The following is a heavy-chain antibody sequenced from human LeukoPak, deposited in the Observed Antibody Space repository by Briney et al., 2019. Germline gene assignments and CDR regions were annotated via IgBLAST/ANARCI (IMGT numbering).Heavy chain of an antibody. D-gene: IGHD6-13*01. Sequence: SETLSLTCTVSGGSISSYYWSWIRQPPGKGLEWIGYIYYSGSTNYNPSLKSRVTISVDTSKNQFSRKLSSVTAADTAVYYCAREPGIAALDYWGQGTLVTVSS. V-gene: IGHV4-59*01. J-gene: IGHJ4*02. CDR1: GGSISSYY. CDR3: AREPGIAALDY. CDR2: IYYSGST.